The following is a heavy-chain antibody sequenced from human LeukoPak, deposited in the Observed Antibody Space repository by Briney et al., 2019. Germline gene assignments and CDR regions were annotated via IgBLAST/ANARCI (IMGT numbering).Heavy chain of an antibody. J-gene: IGHJ4*02. CDR3: AKNERVRRVVKDLFES. CDR1: GYTFTDYD. D-gene: IGHD3-10*01. CDR2: VSPYNHNT. Sequence: ASETVSCKTSGYTFTDYDITWVRRAPGQGLEWMGRVSPYNHNTYYAQTLQGRVTMTADTSTSTAYMELRSLGSDDTAVYYCAKNERVRRVVKDLFESWGQGTLVTVSS. V-gene: IGHV1-18*01.